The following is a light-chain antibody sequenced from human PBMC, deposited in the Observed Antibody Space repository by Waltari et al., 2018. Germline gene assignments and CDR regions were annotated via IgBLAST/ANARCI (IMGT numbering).Light chain of an antibody. CDR3: QQYGSSIMYT. CDR2: GAS. CDR1: QVVTKKY. Sequence: RASQVVTKKYLCGYERTTDQVPRLIVYGASSSDAGIPDRFSGSGDGTDVTLNISRLEPEDSAVYYCQQYGSSIMYTFGQGTKLEIK. V-gene: IGKV3-20*01. J-gene: IGKJ2*01.